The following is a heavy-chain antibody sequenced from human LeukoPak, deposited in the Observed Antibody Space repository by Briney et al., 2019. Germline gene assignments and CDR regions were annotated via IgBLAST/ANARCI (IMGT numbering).Heavy chain of an antibody. Sequence: GASVKVSCKASGYTFTSYGISWVRQAPGQGLEWMGWISAYNGNTNYAQKLQGRVTMTTDTSTSTAYMELRSLRSDDTAVYYCARSSAPTPWFPYDAFDIWGQGTMVTVSS. CDR3: ARSSAPTPWFPYDAFDI. D-gene: IGHD3-22*01. V-gene: IGHV1-18*01. CDR2: ISAYNGNT. J-gene: IGHJ3*02. CDR1: GYTFTSYG.